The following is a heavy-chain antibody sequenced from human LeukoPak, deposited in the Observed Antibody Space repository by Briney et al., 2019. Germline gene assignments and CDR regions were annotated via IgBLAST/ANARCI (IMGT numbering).Heavy chain of an antibody. J-gene: IGHJ4*02. V-gene: IGHV3-23*01. D-gene: IGHD3-10*01. CDR2: ISGSGSST. Sequence: GGSLRLSCAASGFTFSSYDMSWVRQAPGKGLEWVSGISGSGSSTYYADSVKGRLTISRDNSKNTLYLQMSSLRAEDTAVYYCAKPSLPGVRGVTLDYWGQGTLVTVSS. CDR1: GFTFSSYD. CDR3: AKPSLPGVRGVTLDY.